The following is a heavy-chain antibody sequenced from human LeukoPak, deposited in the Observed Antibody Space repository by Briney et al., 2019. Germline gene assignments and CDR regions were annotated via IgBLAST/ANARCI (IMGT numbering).Heavy chain of an antibody. V-gene: IGHV4-34*01. D-gene: IGHD3-10*01. Sequence: TSETLSLTCAVYGGSFSGYYWSWIRQPPGKGLEWIGEINHSGSTNYNPSPKSRVTISVDTSKNQFSLKLSSVTAADTAVYYCARGRNYYGSGSYPNYYYYGMDVWGKGTTVTVSS. CDR2: INHSGST. CDR1: GGSFSGYY. J-gene: IGHJ6*04. CDR3: ARGRNYYGSGSYPNYYYYGMDV.